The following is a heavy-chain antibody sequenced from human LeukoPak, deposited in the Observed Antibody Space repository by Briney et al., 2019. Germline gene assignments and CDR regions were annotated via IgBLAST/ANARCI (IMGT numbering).Heavy chain of an antibody. CDR1: GFTFSSYS. V-gene: IGHV3-21*01. CDR3: AREDSYYYGSGSYPFDY. CDR2: ISSSSSYI. Sequence: GGSLRLSCAASGFTFSSYSMNWVRQAPGKGLEWVSSISSSSSYIYYADSVKGRFTISRDNAKNSLYLQMNSLRAEDTAVYYCAREDSYYYGSGSYPFDYWGQGTPVTVSS. J-gene: IGHJ4*02. D-gene: IGHD3-10*01.